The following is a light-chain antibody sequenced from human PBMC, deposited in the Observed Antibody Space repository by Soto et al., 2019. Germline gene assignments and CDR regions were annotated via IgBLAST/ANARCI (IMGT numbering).Light chain of an antibody. Sequence: QSAPTQPASVSGSPGQSITISCTGSSSDIGGYNYVSWYQQHPGKVPKLIIYEVNNRPSGVSNRFSGSKSGSTASLTISGLQPEDEADYYCNSSTSASTLGVFGSGTKLTV. CDR1: SSDIGGYNY. V-gene: IGLV2-14*01. J-gene: IGLJ1*01. CDR3: NSSTSASTLGV. CDR2: EVN.